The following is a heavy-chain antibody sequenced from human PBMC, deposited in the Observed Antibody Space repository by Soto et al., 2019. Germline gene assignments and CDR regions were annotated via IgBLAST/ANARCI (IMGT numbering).Heavy chain of an antibody. D-gene: IGHD6-13*01. Sequence: EVQLVESGGGLVQPGGSLRLSCAASGFTFSSYSMNWVRQAPGKGLEWVSYISSSSSTIYYADSVKGRFTISRDNAKNSLYLQMNSLRDEDTAVYYCATTPRRYSSSWYSFLPYYFDYWGQGTLVTVSS. CDR3: ATTPRRYSSSWYSFLPYYFDY. J-gene: IGHJ4*02. V-gene: IGHV3-48*02. CDR1: GFTFSSYS. CDR2: ISSSSSTI.